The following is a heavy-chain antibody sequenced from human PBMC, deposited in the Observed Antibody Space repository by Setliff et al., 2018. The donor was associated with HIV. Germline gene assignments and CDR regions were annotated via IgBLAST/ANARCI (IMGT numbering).Heavy chain of an antibody. J-gene: IGHJ6*03. CDR1: GDSTSNSY. V-gene: IGHV4-4*07. CDR2: LHASGNT. D-gene: IGHD3-9*01. Sequence: SETLSLTCSVSGDSTSNSYWSWIRQPAGKGLEWIGRLHASGNTNYNPSLKSRVTMSIDTSKNQLSLRLTSVTAADMAVYYCARDVLKSNYLGYYYYLDVWGKGTTVTVSS. CDR3: ARDVLKSNYLGYYYYLDV.